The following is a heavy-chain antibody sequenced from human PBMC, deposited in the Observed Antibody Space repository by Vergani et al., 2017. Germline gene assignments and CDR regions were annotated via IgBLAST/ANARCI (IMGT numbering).Heavy chain of an antibody. J-gene: IGHJ4*02. V-gene: IGHV3-15*07. CDR3: AKGSNYDFWSGYYIGYFDY. D-gene: IGHD3-3*01. CDR1: GFTFSNAW. CDR2: IKSKTDGGTT. Sequence: EVQLVESGGGLVKPGGSLRLSCAASGFTFSNAWMNWVRQAPGKGLEWVGRIKSKTDGGTTDYAAPVKGRFTISRDDSKNTLYLQMNSLRAEDTAVYYCAKGSNYDFWSGYYIGYFDYWGQGTLVTVSS.